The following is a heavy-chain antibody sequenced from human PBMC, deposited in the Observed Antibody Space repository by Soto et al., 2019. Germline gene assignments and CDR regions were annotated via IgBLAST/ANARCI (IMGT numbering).Heavy chain of an antibody. Sequence: SETLSLTCAVYGGSFSDYYWSWIRQPPGKGLEWIGEINHSGSTNYNPSLKSRVTMSVDTSKNQFSLKLSSVTAADTAVYYCATQRETAIVHDYWGLGTLVTVS. CDR1: GGSFSDYY. V-gene: IGHV4-34*01. J-gene: IGHJ4*02. D-gene: IGHD5-18*01. CDR2: INHSGST. CDR3: ATQRETAIVHDY.